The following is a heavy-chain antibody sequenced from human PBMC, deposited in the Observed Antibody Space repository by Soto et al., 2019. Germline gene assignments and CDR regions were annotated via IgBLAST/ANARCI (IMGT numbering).Heavy chain of an antibody. CDR1: GGSFSGYY. CDR2: INHSGST. CDR3: ARGKVFDY. J-gene: IGHJ4*02. Sequence: SETLSLTCAVYGGSFSGYYWSWIRQPPGKGLEWIGEINHSGSTNYNPSLKSRVTISVDTSKNQFSLKLSSVTAADTAVYYCARGKVFDYWGQGTLVTVSS. V-gene: IGHV4-34*01.